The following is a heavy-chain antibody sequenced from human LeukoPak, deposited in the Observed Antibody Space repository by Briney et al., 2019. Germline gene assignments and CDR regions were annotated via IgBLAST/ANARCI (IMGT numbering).Heavy chain of an antibody. CDR2: INPGDGGA. CDR3: ARDRRITMVRGVIIKTPFDY. D-gene: IGHD3-10*01. V-gene: IGHV1-46*01. J-gene: IGHJ4*02. CDR1: GGTFSSYA. Sequence: ASVKVSCKASGGTFSSYAISWVRQAPGQGLEWMGIINPGDGGASYAQKFQGRLTMSRDTSTSTLYMELSSLRSDDTAVYYCARDRRITMVRGVIIKTPFDYWGQGTLVTVSS.